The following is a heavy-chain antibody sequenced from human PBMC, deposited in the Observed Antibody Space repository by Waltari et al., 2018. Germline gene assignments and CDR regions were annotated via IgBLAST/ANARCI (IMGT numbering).Heavy chain of an antibody. D-gene: IGHD3-22*01. V-gene: IGHV4-39*01. CDR3: ARIPYYYDSSGSRYFDY. CDR2: VNYIGTT. J-gene: IGHJ4*02. Sequence: QLQLQESGPRLVKPSETLSLTCTVSDDSIRSNIYYWGRIRQPPGKGLGWIGSVNYIGTTYYNPSLKSRVTISVDTSKNQFSLKLNSVTAADTAVYYCARIPYYYDSSGSRYFDYWGQGTLVTVSS. CDR1: DDSIRSNIYY.